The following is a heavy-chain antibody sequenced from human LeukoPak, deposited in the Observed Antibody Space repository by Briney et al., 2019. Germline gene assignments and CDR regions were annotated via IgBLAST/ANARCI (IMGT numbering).Heavy chain of an antibody. CDR3: AKGAYDYIEMGYIDY. D-gene: IGHD5-12*01. Sequence: QTGGSLRLSCAASGFRFSNYAMTWVRQAPGKGLEWVSLIIGSSGDTFYADSVKGRFNISRDNSKNTLFLQMNSLRVGDTALYYCAKGAYDYIEMGYIDYWGQGTQVTVSS. J-gene: IGHJ4*02. V-gene: IGHV3-23*01. CDR2: IIGSSGDT. CDR1: GFRFSNYA.